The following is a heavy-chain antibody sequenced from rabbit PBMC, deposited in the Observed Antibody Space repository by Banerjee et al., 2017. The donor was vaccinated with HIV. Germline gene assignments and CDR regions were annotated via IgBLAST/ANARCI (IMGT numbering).Heavy chain of an antibody. Sequence: AYYASWVNGRFSISRENTQNTVSLQLNSLTAADTATYFCARDLDDVIGWNFGWWGPGTLVTVS. D-gene: IGHD4-1*01. CDR3: ARDLDDVIGWNFGW. J-gene: IGHJ4*01. CDR2: A. V-gene: IGHV1S7*01.